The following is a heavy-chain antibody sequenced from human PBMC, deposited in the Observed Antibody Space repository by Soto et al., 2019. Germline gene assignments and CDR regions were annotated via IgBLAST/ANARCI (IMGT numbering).Heavy chain of an antibody. J-gene: IGHJ4*02. V-gene: IGHV3-23*01. CDR3: AKDLYDYVWGSSSSSDY. Sequence: PGGSLRLSCSGSGFTFSDYEISWVRQTPGRGLEWVSAISGSGGSTYYADSVKGRFTISRDNSKNTLYLQMNSLRAEDTAVYYCAKDLYDYVWGSSSSSDYWGQGTLVTVSS. CDR1: GFTFSDYE. CDR2: ISGSGGST. D-gene: IGHD3-16*01.